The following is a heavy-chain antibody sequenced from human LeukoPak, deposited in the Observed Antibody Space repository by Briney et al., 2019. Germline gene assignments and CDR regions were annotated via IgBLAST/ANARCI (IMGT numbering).Heavy chain of an antibody. CDR2: IYYSGST. V-gene: IGHV4-39*01. CDR3: AADIVVVPAAIDY. CDR1: GGSISSSSYY. Sequence: SETLSLTCTVSGGSISSSSYYWGWIRQPPEKGLEWIGSIYYSGSTYYNPSLKSRVTISVDTSKNQFSLKLSSVTAADTAVYYCAADIVVVPAAIDYWGQGTLVTVSS. J-gene: IGHJ4*02. D-gene: IGHD2-2*01.